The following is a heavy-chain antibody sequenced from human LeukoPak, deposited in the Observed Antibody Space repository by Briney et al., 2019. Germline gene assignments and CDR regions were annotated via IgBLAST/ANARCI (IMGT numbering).Heavy chain of an antibody. D-gene: IGHD3-9*01. CDR3: ARDTASTGYFF. CDR1: GFTFSTYN. CDR2: ISSSGATI. V-gene: IGHV3-48*02. Sequence: PGGSLRLSCAASGFTFSTYNMNWVRQAPGKGLEWISYISSSGATISYADSVRGRFTISRDNVKNSLSLQMNSLRDEDTAVYYCARDTASTGYFFGGQGTLVTVSS. J-gene: IGHJ4*02.